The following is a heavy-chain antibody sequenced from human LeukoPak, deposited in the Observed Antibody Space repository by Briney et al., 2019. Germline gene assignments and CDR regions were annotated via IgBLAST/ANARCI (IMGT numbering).Heavy chain of an antibody. J-gene: IGHJ4*02. Sequence: PSETLSLTCAVYGGSLSGYYLSWIRQTPGKGLEWIGEINHSGSTNYNPSLKSRVTISVDTSKNQFSLKLSSVTAADTAVYYCARASGFQLLYYFDYWGQGTLVTVSS. CDR2: INHSGST. CDR1: GGSLSGYY. D-gene: IGHD2-2*01. V-gene: IGHV4-34*01. CDR3: ARASGFQLLYYFDY.